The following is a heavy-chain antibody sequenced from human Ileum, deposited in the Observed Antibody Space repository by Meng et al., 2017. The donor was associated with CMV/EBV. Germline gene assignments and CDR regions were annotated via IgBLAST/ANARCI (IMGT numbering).Heavy chain of an antibody. Sequence: QVQLQESGPGLVKPSQTLSLTCPVSGGSISTYYWTWVRQPAGKGLEWIGRINAGGSTNDNPSLKSRVTMSVDTSKNQFSLKVTSVTAADTAVYYCAREENTVNQFEYWGQGTLVTVSS. V-gene: IGHV4-4*07. J-gene: IGHJ4*02. CDR1: GGSISTYY. CDR2: INAGGST. D-gene: IGHD4-17*01. CDR3: AREENTVNQFEY.